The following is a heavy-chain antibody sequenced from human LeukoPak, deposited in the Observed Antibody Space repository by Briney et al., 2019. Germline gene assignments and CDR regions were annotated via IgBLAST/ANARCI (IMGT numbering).Heavy chain of an antibody. CDR2: IIPIFGTA. D-gene: IGHD2-15*01. V-gene: IGHV1-69*13. CDR3: ASRYCSGGSCYLAYYFDY. J-gene: IGHJ4*02. CDR1: GGTFTSYA. Sequence: SVKVSCKASGGTFTSYAISWVRQAPGQGLEWMGGIIPIFGTANYAQKFQGRVTITADESTSTAYMELSSLRSEDTAVYYCASRYCSGGSCYLAYYFDYWGQGTLVTVSS.